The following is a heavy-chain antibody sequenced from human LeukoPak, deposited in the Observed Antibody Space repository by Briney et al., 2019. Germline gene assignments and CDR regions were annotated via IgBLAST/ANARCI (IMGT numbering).Heavy chain of an antibody. V-gene: IGHV4-59*01. CDR1: GGSISSYY. J-gene: IGHJ4*02. CDR2: IYYSGST. CDR3: ARGGVGYFDPKVFDY. D-gene: IGHD3-9*01. Sequence: PSETLSLTCTVSGGSISSYYWSWIRQPPGKGLEWIGYIYYSGSTNYNPSLKSRVTISVDTSKNQFSLKLSSVTAADTAVYYCARGGVGYFDPKVFDYWGQGTLVTVSS.